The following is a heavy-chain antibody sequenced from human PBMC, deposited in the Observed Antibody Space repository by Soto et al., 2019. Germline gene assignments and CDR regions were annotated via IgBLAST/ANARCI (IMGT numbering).Heavy chain of an antibody. CDR3: TRQGCGSTSCYSQLDY. D-gene: IGHD2-2*02. Sequence: GGSLRLSCAASGFTFSDDYMSWIRQAPGKGLEWVSYIGSSSSYTNYADSVKGRFTISRDNAKNSLYLQMNSPRAEDTAVYYCTRQGCGSTSCYSQLDYWGQGTLVTVSS. CDR1: GFTFSDDY. CDR2: IGSSSSYT. V-gene: IGHV3-11*06. J-gene: IGHJ4*02.